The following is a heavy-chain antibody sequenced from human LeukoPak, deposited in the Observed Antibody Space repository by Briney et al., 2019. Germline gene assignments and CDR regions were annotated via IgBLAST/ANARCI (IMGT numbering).Heavy chain of an antibody. CDR1: GLSFRSYA. CDR3: TKGRGSRVYTSSDS. V-gene: IGHV3-23*01. Sequence: GGSLRLSCAPSGLSFRSYAMTWVRQGPGKGLEWVSSISGRGGSTYYTDSVKGRFIISRDTSNQTAYLQMTSLRAEDTAVYFCTKGRGSRVYTSSDSWGQGTLVTVSS. J-gene: IGHJ4*02. D-gene: IGHD2-8*01. CDR2: ISGRGGST.